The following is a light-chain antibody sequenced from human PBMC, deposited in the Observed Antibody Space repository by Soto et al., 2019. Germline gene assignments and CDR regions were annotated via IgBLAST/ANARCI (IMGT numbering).Light chain of an antibody. CDR3: QQYGSSPT. J-gene: IGKJ1*01. CDR2: GAS. V-gene: IGKV3-20*01. Sequence: EIVLTQSPGTLSLSPGERATLSCRASQSVTSDYLAWYQQKPGQAPSLVIYGASSRATGIPDRFSGGGSGTDFHFTNSKLEPEDFAVYYCQQYGSSPTFGQGTKVEVK. CDR1: QSVTSDY.